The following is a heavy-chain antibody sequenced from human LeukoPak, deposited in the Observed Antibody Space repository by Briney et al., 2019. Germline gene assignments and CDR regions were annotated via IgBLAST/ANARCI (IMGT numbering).Heavy chain of an antibody. CDR3: AKRSVVVPAAMGPAFDY. CDR1: GFTFSTYS. V-gene: IGHV3-23*01. J-gene: IGHJ4*02. CDR2: ISGSGGST. D-gene: IGHD2-2*01. Sequence: GGSLRLSCAASGFTFSTYSMKWVRQAPGKGLEWVSAISGSGGSTYYADSVKGRFTISRDNSKNTLYLQMNSLRAEDTAVYYCAKRSVVVPAAMGPAFDYWGQGTLVTVSS.